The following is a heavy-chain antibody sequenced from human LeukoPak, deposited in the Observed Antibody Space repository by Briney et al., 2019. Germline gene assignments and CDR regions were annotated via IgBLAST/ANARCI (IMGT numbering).Heavy chain of an antibody. CDR2: IGGSESIV. D-gene: IGHD1-7*01. CDR1: GFSVNDYY. CDR3: AREMVAGTFDS. Sequence: PGGSLRLSCVVCGFSVNDYYMSWIRQAPGKGLEWISDIGGSESIVSYGGSVRGRFTVSRDFAMNSLFLQLNSLSADDTAVYYCAREMVAGTFDSWGQGTLVTVSS. J-gene: IGHJ4*02. V-gene: IGHV3-11*01.